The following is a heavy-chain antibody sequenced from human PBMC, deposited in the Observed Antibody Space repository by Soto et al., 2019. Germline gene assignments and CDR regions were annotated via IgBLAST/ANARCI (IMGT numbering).Heavy chain of an antibody. Sequence: PGGSLRLSCEASGFTFSSYYMNWVRQAPGKGLEWVSSISSSNSTIYYADSVKGRFTISRDNAKNSLYLQMNSLRAEDTAVYYCARVIMDVWGQGTTVTVSS. V-gene: IGHV3-48*01. CDR3: ARVIMDV. J-gene: IGHJ6*02. CDR2: ISSSNSTI. CDR1: GFTFSSYY.